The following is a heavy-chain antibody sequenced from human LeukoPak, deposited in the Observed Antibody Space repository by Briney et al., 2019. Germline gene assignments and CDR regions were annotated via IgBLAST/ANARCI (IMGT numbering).Heavy chain of an antibody. CDR3: ATPAAGPGAEYSLY. J-gene: IGHJ1*01. Sequence: GGSLRLSCAASGFTFSSYSMNWVRQAPGKGLEWVSTIDFTSRYIYNADSVKGRFITSRDNAKNSLDLQMNSLKVEDTAVYYCATPAAGPGAEYSLYWGQGTLVIVSS. CDR1: GFTFSSYS. V-gene: IGHV3-21*01. CDR2: IDFTSRYI. D-gene: IGHD6-13*01.